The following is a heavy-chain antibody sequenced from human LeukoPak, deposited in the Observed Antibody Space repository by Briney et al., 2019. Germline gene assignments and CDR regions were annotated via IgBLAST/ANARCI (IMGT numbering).Heavy chain of an antibody. CDR3: ARGRSPRHYYYGMDV. J-gene: IGHJ6*02. CDR1: GGSFSGYY. V-gene: IGHV4-34*01. Sequence: PSETLSLTCAVYGGSFSGYYWSWIRQPPGKGLEWIGEINHSGSTNYNPSLKSRVTISVDTSKNQFSLKLSSVTAADTAVYYCARGRSPRHYYYGMDVWGQGTTVTVSS. CDR2: INHSGST.